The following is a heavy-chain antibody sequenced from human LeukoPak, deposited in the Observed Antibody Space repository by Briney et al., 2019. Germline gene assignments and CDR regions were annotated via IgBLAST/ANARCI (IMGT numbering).Heavy chain of an antibody. D-gene: IGHD3-10*01. CDR3: ARERPMVRGVTPNYYYGMDV. CDR1: GFTVSSNY. CDR2: IYSGGST. Sequence: GGSLRLSCAASGFTVSSNYMSWVRQAPGKGLEWVSVIYSGGSTYYADSVKGRFTISRDNSKTTLYVQMNSLRAEDTAVYYCARERPMVRGVTPNYYYGMDVWGQGTTVTVSS. J-gene: IGHJ6*02. V-gene: IGHV3-53*01.